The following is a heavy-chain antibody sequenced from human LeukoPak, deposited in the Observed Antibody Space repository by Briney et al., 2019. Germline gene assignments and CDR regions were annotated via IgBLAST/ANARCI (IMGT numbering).Heavy chain of an antibody. CDR3: ARDFDGYGWGSYLGY. V-gene: IGHV4-4*07. CDR1: GGSISSYY. Sequence: SETLSLTCTVSGGSISSYYWSWIRQPAGKGLEWIGRIYTSGSTNYNPSLKSRVTMSLDTSKNQFSLKLSSVTAADTAVYYCARDFDGYGWGSYLGYWGQGTLVTVSS. CDR2: IYTSGST. J-gene: IGHJ4*02. D-gene: IGHD3-10*01.